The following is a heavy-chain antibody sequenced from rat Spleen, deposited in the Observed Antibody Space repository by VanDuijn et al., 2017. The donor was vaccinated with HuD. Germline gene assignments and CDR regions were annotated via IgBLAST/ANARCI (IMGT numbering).Heavy chain of an antibody. CDR3: ARHGIIRDWFAY. J-gene: IGHJ3*01. D-gene: IGHD4-3*01. V-gene: IGHV5-31*01. Sequence: EVQLVESGGGLVQPGRSLKLSCVASGFTFNDYWMTWIRQAPGKGLEWVASITNTGGSTYYGDSVKGRFTISRDNAKSTLYLQMNSLRSEDTATYYCARHGIIRDWFAYWGQGTLVTVSS. CDR1: GFTFNDYW. CDR2: ITNTGGST.